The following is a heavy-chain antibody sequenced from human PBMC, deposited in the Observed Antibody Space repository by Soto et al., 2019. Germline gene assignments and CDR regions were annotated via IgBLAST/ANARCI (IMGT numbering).Heavy chain of an antibody. J-gene: IGHJ6*02. Sequence: SVKVSCKASGGTFSSYAISWVRQAPGQGLEWMGGIIPIFGTANYAQKFQGRVTITADESTSTAYMELSSLRSEDTAVYYCARDTALGCSSTSCYENYYYGMDGWGQGTTVTFSS. CDR1: GGTFSSYA. D-gene: IGHD2-2*01. CDR2: IIPIFGTA. V-gene: IGHV1-69*13. CDR3: ARDTALGCSSTSCYENYYYGMDG.